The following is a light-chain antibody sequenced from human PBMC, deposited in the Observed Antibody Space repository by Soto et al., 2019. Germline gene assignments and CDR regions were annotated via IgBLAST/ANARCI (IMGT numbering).Light chain of an antibody. Sequence: DIVLEQSPGTLSLSPGESATLSCRASQSVRSGYLAWYQQKPGQAPRLLIYGASSRASGIRDSFSGSGSGTDFTLTISRLEPEDFAVYYCQQYATSPSTFGQGTKVDI. CDR1: QSVRSGY. CDR2: GAS. CDR3: QQYATSPST. V-gene: IGKV3-20*01. J-gene: IGKJ2*01.